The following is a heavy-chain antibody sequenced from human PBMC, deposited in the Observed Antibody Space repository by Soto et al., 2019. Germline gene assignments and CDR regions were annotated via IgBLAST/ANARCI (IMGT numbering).Heavy chain of an antibody. J-gene: IGHJ4*02. CDR1: GGSINNFY. D-gene: IGHD5-12*01. Sequence: SETLSLTCTVSGGSINNFYWSWIRQPPGKGLEWIGYVSYSDSTNYNPSLKSRVTISVDTSKNQFSLKLSSVTAADTAVYYCARSRYSGYDSVDYWGQGTLVTVSS. CDR3: ARSRYSGYDSVDY. V-gene: IGHV4-59*01. CDR2: VSYSDST.